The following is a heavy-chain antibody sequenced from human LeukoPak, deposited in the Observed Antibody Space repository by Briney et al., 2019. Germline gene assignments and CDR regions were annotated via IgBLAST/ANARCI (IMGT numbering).Heavy chain of an antibody. D-gene: IGHD2-15*01. Sequence: PGGSLRLSCAASGFTFSNYAMSWVRQAPGKGLEWVSSISDSGGSTYYADSVKGRFTISRDNSKNTLYLQMNSLRAEDTAVYYCAKDTSVIVVVVAALDYWGQGTLVTVSS. J-gene: IGHJ4*02. V-gene: IGHV3-23*01. CDR1: GFTFSNYA. CDR2: ISDSGGST. CDR3: AKDTSVIVVVVAALDY.